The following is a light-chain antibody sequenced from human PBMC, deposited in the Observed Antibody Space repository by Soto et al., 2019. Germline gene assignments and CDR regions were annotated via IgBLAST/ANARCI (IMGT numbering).Light chain of an antibody. CDR1: SSDVGGYNY. Sequence: QSALTQPASVSGSPGQSITISCTGTSSDVGGYNYVSWYQQHPGKDPKLMIYDVSNRPSGVSNRFSGSKSGNTASLTISGLQAEDEVDYSFSSYTSSSTRVFGTGTKLTFL. CDR2: DVS. J-gene: IGLJ1*01. V-gene: IGLV2-14*01. CDR3: SSYTSSSTRV.